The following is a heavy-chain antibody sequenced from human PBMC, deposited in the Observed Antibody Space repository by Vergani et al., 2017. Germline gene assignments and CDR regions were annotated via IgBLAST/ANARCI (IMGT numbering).Heavy chain of an antibody. CDR3: ARESRFGVVIIPAGWFDP. CDR2: IYYSGST. Sequence: QVQLQESGPGLVKPSETLSLTCTVSGGSISSSSYYWGWIRQPPGKGLEWIGSIYYSGSTYYNPSLKSRVTISVDTSKNQFSLKLSSVTAADTAVYYCARESRFGVVIIPAGWFDPWGQGTLVTVSS. J-gene: IGHJ5*02. V-gene: IGHV4-39*07. CDR1: GGSISSSSYY. D-gene: IGHD3-3*01.